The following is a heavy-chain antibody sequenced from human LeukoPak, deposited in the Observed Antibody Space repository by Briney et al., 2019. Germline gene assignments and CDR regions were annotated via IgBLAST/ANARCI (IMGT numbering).Heavy chain of an antibody. D-gene: IGHD4-11*01. CDR2: VSTSGRT. Sequence: SQTLSLTCTVSGGSISSDSFYWTWIRQPAGKGLEWIGHVSTSGRTDYNPSLKSRVTISVDTSNNQFSLKLSSVIAADTSVYYCARARNDYNNYFHRWLDPWGQGTLVTVSS. V-gene: IGHV4-61*09. CDR3: ARARNDYNNYFHRWLDP. CDR1: GGSISSDSFY. J-gene: IGHJ5*02.